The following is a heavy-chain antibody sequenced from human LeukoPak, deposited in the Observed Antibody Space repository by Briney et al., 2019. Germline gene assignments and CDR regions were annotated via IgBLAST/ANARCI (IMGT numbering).Heavy chain of an antibody. CDR2: IHTSGST. Sequence: SETLSLTCTASGGSIIGYHWSWMRQPAGKGLEWIGRIHTSGSTNYNLSLKSRVTLSVDTSKNQFSLKLTSVTAADTAVYYCARDGGYTSHDYWGQGTLVTVSS. CDR1: GGSIIGYH. J-gene: IGHJ4*02. V-gene: IGHV4-4*07. D-gene: IGHD6-19*01. CDR3: ARDGGYTSHDY.